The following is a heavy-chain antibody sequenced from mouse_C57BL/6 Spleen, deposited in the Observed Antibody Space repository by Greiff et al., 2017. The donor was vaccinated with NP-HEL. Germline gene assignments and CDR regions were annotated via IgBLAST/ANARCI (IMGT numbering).Heavy chain of an antibody. CDR1: GYTFTSYW. CDR2: IDPSDSYT. Sequence: VQLQQSGAELVKPGASVKLSCKASGYTFTSYWMQWVKQRPGQGLEWIGEIDPSDSYTNYNQKFKGKATLTVDTSSSTAYMQLSSLTSEDSAVYYCARRGGLRPYYFDYWGQGTTLTVSS. D-gene: IGHD2-2*01. V-gene: IGHV1-50*01. CDR3: ARRGGLRPYYFDY. J-gene: IGHJ2*01.